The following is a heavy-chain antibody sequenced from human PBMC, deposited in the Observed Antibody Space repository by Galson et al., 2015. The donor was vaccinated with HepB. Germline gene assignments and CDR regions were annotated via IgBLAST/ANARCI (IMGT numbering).Heavy chain of an antibody. CDR1: GYSFTNYW. Sequence: SGAEVKKPGESLKISCKASGYSFTNYWIGWVRQMPGKGLEWMGIIYPGDSATRYSPSFQGQVTISVDKSINTAYLQWSSLKASDTARYYCARHIQLWLIDYWGQGTLVTVSS. D-gene: IGHD5-18*01. CDR2: IYPGDSAT. V-gene: IGHV5-51*01. CDR3: ARHIQLWLIDY. J-gene: IGHJ4*02.